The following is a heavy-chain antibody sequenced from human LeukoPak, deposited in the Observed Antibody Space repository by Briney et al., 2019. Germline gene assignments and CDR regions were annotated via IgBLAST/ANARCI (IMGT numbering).Heavy chain of an antibody. Sequence: GGSLRLSCAASGFTFSSYAVSWVRQAPGKGLECVSGISGSGGNTYYADSVKGRFTISRDNSKNTLYLQVNSLRAEDTAVYYCAKARQWFGEGLDYWGQGTLVTVSS. CDR1: GFTFSSYA. J-gene: IGHJ4*02. CDR2: ISGSGGNT. CDR3: AKARQWFGEGLDY. V-gene: IGHV3-23*01. D-gene: IGHD3-10*01.